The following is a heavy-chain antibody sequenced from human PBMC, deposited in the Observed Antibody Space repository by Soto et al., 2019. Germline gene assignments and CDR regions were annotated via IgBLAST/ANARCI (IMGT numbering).Heavy chain of an antibody. CDR2: IRSKAYGGTT. J-gene: IGHJ6*01. Sequence: SLRLSCTASGCTFGDYAMSWFRQAPVRGLEWVGFIRSKAYGGTTEYAASVKGRFTISRDDSKSIAYLQMNSLKTEDTAVYYCTRDLYYDFWSGPYSYGMEVLGQGTTVNVSS. D-gene: IGHD3-3*01. V-gene: IGHV3-49*03. CDR1: GCTFGDYA. CDR3: TRDLYYDFWSGPYSYGMEV.